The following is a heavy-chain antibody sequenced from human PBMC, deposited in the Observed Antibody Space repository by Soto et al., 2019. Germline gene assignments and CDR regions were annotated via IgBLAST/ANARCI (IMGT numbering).Heavy chain of an antibody. J-gene: IGHJ4*02. CDR3: AAHYSYGYFFDY. CDR1: GGSIDSGDYY. CDR2: VYYSGTT. D-gene: IGHD5-18*01. V-gene: IGHV4-61*05. Sequence: KPSETLSLTCTVSGGSIDSGDYYWSWIRQPPGKGLEWIGYVYYSGTTNYNPFLKSRVTLSLDKSKNQFSLKLSSVTAADTAVYYCAAHYSYGYFFDYWGQGTLVTVSS.